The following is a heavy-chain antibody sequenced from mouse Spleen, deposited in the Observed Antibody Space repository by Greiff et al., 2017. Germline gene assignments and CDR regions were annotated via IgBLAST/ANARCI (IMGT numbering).Heavy chain of an antibody. Sequence: VQLQLSGPELVKPGASVKISCKASGYTFTDYNMHWVKQSHGKSLEWIGYIYPYNGGTGYNQKFKSKATLTVDNSSSTAYMELRSLTSEDSAVYYCARDYYGSSYVFDYWGQGTTLTVSS. D-gene: IGHD1-1*01. J-gene: IGHJ2*01. CDR1: GYTFTDYN. CDR2: IYPYNGGT. CDR3: ARDYYGSSYVFDY. V-gene: IGHV1S29*02.